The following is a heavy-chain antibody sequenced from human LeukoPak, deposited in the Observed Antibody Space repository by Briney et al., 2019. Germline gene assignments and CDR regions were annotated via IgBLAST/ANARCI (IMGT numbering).Heavy chain of an antibody. CDR1: GFTFSSYS. Sequence: GGSLRLSCAASGFTFSSYSMNWVRQAPGKGLEWVSSISSSSSYIYYADSVKGRFTISRDNAKNSLYLQMNSLRAEDTAVYYCARDLYYYDSSGYSNYWGPGTLVTVSS. V-gene: IGHV3-21*01. CDR3: ARDLYYYDSSGYSNY. CDR2: ISSSSSYI. J-gene: IGHJ4*02. D-gene: IGHD3-22*01.